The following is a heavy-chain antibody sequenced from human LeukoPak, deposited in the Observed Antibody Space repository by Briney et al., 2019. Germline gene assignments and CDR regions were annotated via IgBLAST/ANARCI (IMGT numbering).Heavy chain of an antibody. V-gene: IGHV4-39*07. Sequence: KPSETLSLTCTVSGGSISSSSYYWGWIRQPPGKGLEWIGNIYYSGRTYYNPSPKSQVTIPLDTSKNKFSLKLSSVTAADTAVYYCARDPSYYDSSGYYYDGNWFDPWGEGTLVTVSS. J-gene: IGHJ5*02. D-gene: IGHD3-22*01. CDR1: GGSISSSSYY. CDR2: IYYSGRT. CDR3: ARDPSYYDSSGYYYDGNWFDP.